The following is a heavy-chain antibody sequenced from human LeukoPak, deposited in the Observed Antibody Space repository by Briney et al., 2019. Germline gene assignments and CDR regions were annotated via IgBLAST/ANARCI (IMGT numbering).Heavy chain of an antibody. CDR2: INPNSGGT. V-gene: IGHV1-2*02. J-gene: IGHJ4*02. Sequence: ASVKVSCKASGYTFTGYYIHWVRQAPGQGLEWMGWINPNSGGTNSAQKFQGRVTLTRDTSISTAYLELSSLRSDDPAVYYCARDLGSGWIIVDYWGQGTLVTVSS. D-gene: IGHD6-19*01. CDR3: ARDLGSGWIIVDY. CDR1: GYTFTGYY.